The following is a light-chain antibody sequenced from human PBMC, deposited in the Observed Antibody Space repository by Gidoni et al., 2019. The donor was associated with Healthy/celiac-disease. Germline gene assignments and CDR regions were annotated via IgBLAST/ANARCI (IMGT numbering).Light chain of an antibody. V-gene: IGKV2-28*01. CDR1: QRLLHSNGYNY. CDR2: LGP. Sequence: DIVMTQSPLSLPVTPGEPASISCRSSQRLLHSNGYNYLDWYLQKPGQSPQLMISLGPNRAAGVPDRLSGSGSGTDVTLKISRVEAEDVGVYYCMQALQTPYTFGQGTKLEIK. CDR3: MQALQTPYT. J-gene: IGKJ2*01.